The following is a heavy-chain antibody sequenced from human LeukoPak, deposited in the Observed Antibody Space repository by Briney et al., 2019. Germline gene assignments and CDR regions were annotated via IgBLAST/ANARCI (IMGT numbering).Heavy chain of an antibody. CDR3: ARVGNYYDSSGYYSDY. CDR1: GFTFSSYG. D-gene: IGHD3-22*01. V-gene: IGHV3-30*02. J-gene: IGHJ4*02. Sequence: PGGSLRLSCAASGFTFSSYGMHWVRQAPGKGLEWVAFIRFDGSNKYYADSVKGRFTISRDNAKNSLYLQMNSLRAEDTAVYYCARVGNYYDSSGYYSDYSGQGTLVTVSS. CDR2: IRFDGSNK.